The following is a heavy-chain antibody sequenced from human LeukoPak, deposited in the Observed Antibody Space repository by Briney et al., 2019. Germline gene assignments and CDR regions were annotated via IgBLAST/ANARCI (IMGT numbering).Heavy chain of an antibody. CDR1: GESFSGYY. J-gene: IGHJ4*02. CDR3: AVRGSLWSGYLRGKYYFDY. CDR2: INHSGST. Sequence: PSETLSLTCAVYGESFSGYYWSWIRQPPGKGLEWIGEINHSGSTNYNPSLKSRVTISVDTSKNQFSLKLSSVTAADTAVYYCAVRGSLWSGYLRGKYYFDYWGQGTLVTVSS. D-gene: IGHD3-3*01. V-gene: IGHV4-34*01.